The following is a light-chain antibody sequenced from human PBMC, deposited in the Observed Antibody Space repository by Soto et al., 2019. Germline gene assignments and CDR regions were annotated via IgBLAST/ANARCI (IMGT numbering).Light chain of an antibody. J-gene: IGKJ2*02. CDR3: LQRSNWPRGT. CDR1: QSVSSY. V-gene: IGKV3-11*01. CDR2: DAS. Sequence: EIVLTQSPATLSLSPGERATLSCRASQSVSSYLAWYQQKPGQAPRPLIYDASNRATGIPARFSGSGSGTDFTLTISSLEPEDFAVSYCLQRSNWPRGTFGQGTKLEIK.